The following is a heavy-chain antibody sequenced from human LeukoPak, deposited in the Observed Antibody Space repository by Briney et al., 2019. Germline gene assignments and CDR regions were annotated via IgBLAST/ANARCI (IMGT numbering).Heavy chain of an antibody. Sequence: GGSLRLSCAASGFTLGSYWMHWVRQAPGKGLVWVSRINSDGSSTSYADSVKGRFTISRDNAKNTLYLQMNSLRAEDTAVYYCASGGHSTTPRLDYYYYGMDVWGQGTTVTVSS. CDR1: GFTLGSYW. J-gene: IGHJ6*02. CDR3: ASGGHSTTPRLDYYYYGMDV. D-gene: IGHD2/OR15-2a*01. V-gene: IGHV3-74*01. CDR2: INSDGSST.